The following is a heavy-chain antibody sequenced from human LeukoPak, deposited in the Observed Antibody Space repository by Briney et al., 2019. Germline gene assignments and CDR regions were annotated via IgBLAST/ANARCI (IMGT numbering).Heavy chain of an antibody. V-gene: IGHV3-66*01. CDR3: TRGQIDLLRNYFDS. CDR1: GFIVSHKY. J-gene: IGHJ4*02. D-gene: IGHD3-22*01. Sequence: GGSLRLSCAASGFIVSHKYMAWVRQAPGKGLEWLSIIYAGGNSVSADSVKGRFIISRDNSRNTVHLQMNSLRDDDTAVYYCTRGQIDLLRNYFDSWGPGTLVAVSS. CDR2: IYAGGNS.